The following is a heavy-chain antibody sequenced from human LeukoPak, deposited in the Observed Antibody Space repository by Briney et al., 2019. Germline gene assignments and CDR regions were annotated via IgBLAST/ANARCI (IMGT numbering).Heavy chain of an antibody. Sequence: SQTLSLTCAVSGGSISSGGYSWRWIRQPPGKGLEWIGYIYHSGSTYYNPSLKSRVTISVDRSKNQFSLKLSSVTAADTAVYYCARGVEGSTGLFDYWGQGTLVTVSS. V-gene: IGHV4-30-2*01. J-gene: IGHJ4*02. CDR1: GGSISSGGYS. D-gene: IGHD3-3*01. CDR2: IYHSGST. CDR3: ARGVEGSTGLFDY.